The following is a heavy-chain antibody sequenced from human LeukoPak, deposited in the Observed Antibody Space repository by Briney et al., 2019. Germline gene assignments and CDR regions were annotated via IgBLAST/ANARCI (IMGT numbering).Heavy chain of an antibody. V-gene: IGHV3-33*06. CDR1: GFIFRDYG. D-gene: IGHD3-22*01. CDR2: IWYDGSDE. Sequence: QPGRSLRLSCAASGFIFRDYGIHWVRQAPGKGLEWVATIWYDGSDEFYADSVKGRFTISRDNHKNTLYLQMNSLRAEDTAVYYCAKESTGSYYYDSSGYPNPYYFDYWGQGTLVTVSS. CDR3: AKESTGSYYYDSSGYPNPYYFDY. J-gene: IGHJ4*02.